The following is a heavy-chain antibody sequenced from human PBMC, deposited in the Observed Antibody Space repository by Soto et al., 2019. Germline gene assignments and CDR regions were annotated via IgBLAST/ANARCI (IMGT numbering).Heavy chain of an antibody. CDR3: ASDKVAFDM. Sequence: ASVKVSCKASGYIFTGYYIQWVRQAPGQGLEWMGWINTKTGGTKYAQKFQGRVTMTRDTSINTAYMEVSRLRSDDTAVYYCASDKVAFDMWGQGTMVTVSS. CDR1: GYIFTGYY. J-gene: IGHJ3*02. CDR2: INTKTGGT. V-gene: IGHV1-2*02.